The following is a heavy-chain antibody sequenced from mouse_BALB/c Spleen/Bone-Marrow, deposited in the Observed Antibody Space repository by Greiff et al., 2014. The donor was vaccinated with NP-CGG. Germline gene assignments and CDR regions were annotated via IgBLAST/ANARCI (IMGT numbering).Heavy chain of an antibody. CDR2: IDPANGYT. V-gene: IGHV14-3*02. Sequence: VQLQQPGAELVKPGASVKLFCTASGFNIKDTYMHWVKQRPEQGLEWIGRIDPANGYTKFDPKFQGKATITADTSSNTAYLQLSSLTSEDAVVYYCAGGTTVVSYYAMDYWGQGTSVTVSS. D-gene: IGHD1-1*01. J-gene: IGHJ4*01. CDR1: GFNIKDTY. CDR3: AGGTTVVSYYAMDY.